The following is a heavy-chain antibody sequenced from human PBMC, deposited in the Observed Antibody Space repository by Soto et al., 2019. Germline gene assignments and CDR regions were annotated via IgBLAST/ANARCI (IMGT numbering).Heavy chain of an antibody. CDR3: ARDYYAFWSGYYGITYFDY. CDR1: GFTFSSYS. V-gene: IGHV3-21*01. Sequence: VGSLRLSCAASGFTFSSYSMNWVRQAPGKGLEWVSSISSSSSYIYYADSVKGRFTISRDNAKNPLYLQMNSLRAEDTAVYYCARDYYAFWSGYYGITYFDYWGQGTLVTVPS. CDR2: ISSSSSYI. J-gene: IGHJ4*02. D-gene: IGHD3-3*01.